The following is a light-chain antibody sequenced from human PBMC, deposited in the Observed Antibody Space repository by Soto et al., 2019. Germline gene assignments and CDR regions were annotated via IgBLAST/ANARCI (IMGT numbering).Light chain of an antibody. CDR2: DAS. V-gene: IGKV3-11*01. J-gene: IGKJ1*01. CDR1: HSVRIY. Sequence: PQCPATLSLSTGERATLSCRASHSVRIYLAWYQHLPGQAPRLIIYDASKRATGIPARFSGSGSGTDFTLTISRLAPEDSGVYYCQQRSNWPTFGQGTKVDIK. CDR3: QQRSNWPT.